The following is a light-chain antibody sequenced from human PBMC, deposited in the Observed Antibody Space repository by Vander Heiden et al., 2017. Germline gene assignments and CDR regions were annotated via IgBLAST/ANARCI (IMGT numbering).Light chain of an antibody. V-gene: IGKV3-20*01. CDR2: GTS. Sequence: EIVLTQSPRTLSLSPGERATLSCRASQSVDSSYLAWYQQKPGQAPRLLIYGTSNRATGIPDRFSGSGSGTDFTLTISRLEPEDFAVYYCQQDDNSPITFGQGTRLEIK. J-gene: IGKJ5*01. CDR3: QQDDNSPIT. CDR1: QSVDSSY.